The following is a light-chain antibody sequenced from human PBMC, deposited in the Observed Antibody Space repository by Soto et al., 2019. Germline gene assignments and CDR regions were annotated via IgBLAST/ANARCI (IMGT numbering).Light chain of an antibody. J-gene: IGKJ5*01. V-gene: IGKV3-15*01. Sequence: EIVMTQSPATLSVSPGERATLSCRASQSVSSNLAWYQQKPGQAPRLLIYGASTRATGIPARFSGSGSGTDFTLTISRLEPEDSAVYYCQQYGGSPITFGLGTRLEIK. CDR3: QQYGGSPIT. CDR2: GAS. CDR1: QSVSSN.